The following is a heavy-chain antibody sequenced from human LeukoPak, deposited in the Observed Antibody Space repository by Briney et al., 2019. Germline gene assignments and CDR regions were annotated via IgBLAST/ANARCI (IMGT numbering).Heavy chain of an antibody. D-gene: IGHD3-10*01. CDR3: AKSGRSSSYYGGDY. CDR2: IYSGGTT. V-gene: IGHV3-53*01. CDR1: GFTVSSNY. Sequence: GGSLRLSCTASGFTVSSNYMSWVRQAPGKGLEWVSVIYSGGTTYYADSVKGRFTISRDNSKNTLYLQMNSLRAEDTAVYYCAKSGRSSSYYGGDYWGQGTLVTVSS. J-gene: IGHJ4*02.